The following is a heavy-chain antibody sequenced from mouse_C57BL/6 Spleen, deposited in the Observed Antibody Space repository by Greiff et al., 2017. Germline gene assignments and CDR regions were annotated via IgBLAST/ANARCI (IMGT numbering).Heavy chain of an antibody. CDR3: ARNYGVDY. CDR1: GFTFSDYG. CDR2: ISSGSSTI. Sequence: EVQVVESGGGLVKPGGSLKLSCAASGFTFSDYGMHWVRQAPEKGLEWVAYISSGSSTIYYADTVKGRFTISRDNAKNTLFLQMTSLRSEDTAMYYCARNYGVDYWGQGTTLTVSS. J-gene: IGHJ2*01. V-gene: IGHV5-17*01. D-gene: IGHD1-2*01.